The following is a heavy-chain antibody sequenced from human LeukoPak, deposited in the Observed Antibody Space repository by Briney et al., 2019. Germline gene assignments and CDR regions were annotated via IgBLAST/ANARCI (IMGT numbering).Heavy chain of an antibody. CDR2: VSYEGSNQ. Sequence: GGSLRLSCAASGFIFSDYGMLWVRQAPGRGLEWVALVSYEGSNQFYAASVRGRFTISRDNSKSTLYLQMNNLRPEDTAVYYCAKDDSSGYYFGASLDYWGQGTLVTVSS. D-gene: IGHD3-22*01. CDR1: GFIFSDYG. V-gene: IGHV3-30*18. CDR3: AKDDSSGYYFGASLDY. J-gene: IGHJ4*02.